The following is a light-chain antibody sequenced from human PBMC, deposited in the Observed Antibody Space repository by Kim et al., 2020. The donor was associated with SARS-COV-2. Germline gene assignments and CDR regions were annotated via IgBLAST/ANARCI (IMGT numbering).Light chain of an antibody. J-gene: IGKJ3*01. CDR3: QQYYSSPGFT. V-gene: IGKV4-1*01. CDR2: WAS. CDR1: QSVFYSSINKNY. Sequence: DIVMTQSPDSLAVSLGERATINCKSSQSVFYSSINKNYLAWYQQKPGQPPKLLIYWASTRESGVPDRFSGSGSGTDFTLTISSLQAEDVAVYYCQQYYSSPGFTFGPGTKVDIK.